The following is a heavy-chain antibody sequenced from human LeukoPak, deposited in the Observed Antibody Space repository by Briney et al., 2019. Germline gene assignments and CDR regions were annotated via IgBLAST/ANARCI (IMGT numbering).Heavy chain of an antibody. CDR2: TSAHNGDI. D-gene: IGHD2-15*01. CDR3: ARGDYCSGGSCYSGSFDY. Sequence: GASVKVSCKASGYTFTNYGITWVRQAPGQGLEWMGWTSAHNGDIKYAQKFQGRVTMTTGTSTTTAYMELRSLRSDDTAVYYCARGDYCSGGSCYSGSFDYWGQGTLVTVSS. V-gene: IGHV1-18*01. J-gene: IGHJ4*02. CDR1: GYTFTNYG.